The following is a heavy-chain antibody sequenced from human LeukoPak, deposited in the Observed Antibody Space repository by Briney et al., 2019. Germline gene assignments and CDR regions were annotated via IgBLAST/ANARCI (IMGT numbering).Heavy chain of an antibody. V-gene: IGHV4-34*01. CDR3: ARHLIRWSPPRWFDP. Sequence: SETLSLTCAVYGGSFSGYYWSWIRQPPGKGLEWIGEINHSGSTNYNPSLKSRVTISVDTSKNQFSLKLSSVTAADTAVYYCARHLIRWSPPRWFDPWGQGTLVTVSS. CDR1: GGSFSGYY. CDR2: INHSGST. D-gene: IGHD4-23*01. J-gene: IGHJ5*02.